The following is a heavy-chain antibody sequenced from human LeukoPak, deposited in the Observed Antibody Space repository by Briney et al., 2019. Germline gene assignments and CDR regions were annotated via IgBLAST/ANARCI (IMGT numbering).Heavy chain of an antibody. V-gene: IGHV1-18*01. Sequence: GASVKVSCKASGGTFSSYAISWVRQAPGQGLEWMGWISAYNGNTNYAQKLQGRVTMTTDTSTSTAYMELRSLRSDDTAVYYCARDHLGRGLYSYLYYYYGMDVWGQGTTVTVSS. CDR3: ARDHLGRGLYSYLYYYYGMDV. D-gene: IGHD2-2*02. J-gene: IGHJ6*02. CDR2: ISAYNGNT. CDR1: GGTFSSYA.